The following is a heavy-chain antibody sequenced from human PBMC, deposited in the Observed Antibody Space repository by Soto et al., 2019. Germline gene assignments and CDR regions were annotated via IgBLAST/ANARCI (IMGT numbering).Heavy chain of an antibody. CDR2: ISAYNGNT. Sequence: ASVKVSCKASGYTFTSYGISWVRQAPGQGLEWMGWISAYNGNTNYAQKLQGRVTMTTDTSTITAYMELRSLRSDDTAVYYCARDSLIVVVPAAIPYYYMDVWGKGTTVTVSS. D-gene: IGHD2-2*02. CDR1: GYTFTSYG. CDR3: ARDSLIVVVPAAIPYYYMDV. V-gene: IGHV1-18*01. J-gene: IGHJ6*03.